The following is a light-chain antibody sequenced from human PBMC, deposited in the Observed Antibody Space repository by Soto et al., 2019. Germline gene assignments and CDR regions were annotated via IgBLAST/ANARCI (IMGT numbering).Light chain of an antibody. CDR3: QSHDNSLSGFYV. J-gene: IGLJ1*01. CDR2: GNS. Sequence: QSVLTQPPSVSGAPGQRVTISCTGSNSNIGAGYDVHWYQQLPGTAPKLLIYGNSNRPSGVPDRFSGSKSGTSASLAITGFQAEDEADYYCQSHDNSLSGFYVFGTGTKLTVL. V-gene: IGLV1-40*01. CDR1: NSNIGAGYD.